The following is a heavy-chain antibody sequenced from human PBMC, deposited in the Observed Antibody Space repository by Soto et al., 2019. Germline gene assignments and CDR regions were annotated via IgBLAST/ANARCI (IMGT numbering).Heavy chain of an antibody. V-gene: IGHV3-9*01. D-gene: IGHD3-22*01. CDR2: LTWNGDVI. CDR3: VKDSESSGYLTYFAY. J-gene: IGHJ4*02. Sequence: PGGSLRLSCATSGFNFDDYAIHWVRQTPGKGLEWVSGLTWNGDVIGYADSVKGRFTISRDNAENSLYLEMTSLRAEDTALYYCVKDSESSGYLTYFAYWGQGTLVTVSS. CDR1: GFNFDDYA.